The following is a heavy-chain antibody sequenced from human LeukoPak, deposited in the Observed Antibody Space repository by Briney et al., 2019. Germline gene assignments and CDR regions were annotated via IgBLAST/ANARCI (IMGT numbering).Heavy chain of an antibody. D-gene: IGHD3-3*01. CDR1: GYTFTSYG. CDR2: ISAYNGNT. Sequence: SVKVSCKASGYTFTSYGISWVRQAPGQGLEWMGWISAYNGNTNYAQKLQGRVTMTTDTSTSTAYMELRSLRSDDTAVYYCARDLRNYDFWSGYSLSGLFDYWGQGTLVTVSS. CDR3: ARDLRNYDFWSGYSLSGLFDY. J-gene: IGHJ4*02. V-gene: IGHV1-18*01.